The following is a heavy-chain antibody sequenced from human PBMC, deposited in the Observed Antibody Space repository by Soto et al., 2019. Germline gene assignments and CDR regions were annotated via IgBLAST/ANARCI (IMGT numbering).Heavy chain of an antibody. Sequence: QVQLVQSGAEVKKPGSSVKVSCKASGGTFSSYPISWVRQAPGQGLEWMGGTNGNLGTGNYAQKFQGRLTITTDNSTTTAYMERSSLRSEDTAVYYCARRGSHGSFRYFDNWGQGTLSQSRQ. CDR1: GGTFSSYP. D-gene: IGHD3-10*01. J-gene: IGHJ4*02. CDR3: ARRGSHGSFRYFDN. CDR2: TNGNLGTG. V-gene: IGHV1-69*06.